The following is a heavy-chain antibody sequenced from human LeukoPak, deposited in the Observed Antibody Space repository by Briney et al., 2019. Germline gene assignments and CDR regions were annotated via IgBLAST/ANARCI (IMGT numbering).Heavy chain of an antibody. D-gene: IGHD6-19*01. V-gene: IGHV4-4*07. CDR3: LIDSGSGWYDY. J-gene: IGHJ4*02. CDR1: GGSISGYY. CDR2: THTSGST. Sequence: SETLSLTCTVSGGSISGYYWNWLRQPAGKGLEWIGRTHTSGSTNHNPSLTSRITMSVDGSKNQFSLTLSSVTAAGTAVYYCLIDSGSGWYDYWGQGTLVTVSS.